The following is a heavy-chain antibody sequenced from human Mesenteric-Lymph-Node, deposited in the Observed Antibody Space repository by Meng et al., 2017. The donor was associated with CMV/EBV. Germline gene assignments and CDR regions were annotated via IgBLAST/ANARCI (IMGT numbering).Heavy chain of an antibody. Sequence: EVDLVGCGGGLVQPGGSLRLSCAASGFNVRDKYMSWVRQAPGKGLEWVCIIYRGDNTYYIDSVKDRFTVSRDNSKNTMYLQMNSLRVEDTAVYYCTGDSVSNPNLDYWGQGTLVTVSS. V-gene: IGHV3-66*01. CDR1: GFNVRDKY. CDR3: TGDSVSNPNLDY. J-gene: IGHJ4*02. CDR2: IYRGDNT. D-gene: IGHD3-10*01.